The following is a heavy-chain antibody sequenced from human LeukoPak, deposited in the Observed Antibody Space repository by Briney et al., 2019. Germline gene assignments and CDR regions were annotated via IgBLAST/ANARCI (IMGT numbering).Heavy chain of an antibody. V-gene: IGHV1-69*04. Sequence: SVKVSCKASGGTFSSYAISWVRQAPGQGLEWMGRIIPILGIANYAQKFQGRVTITTDESTSTAYMELSSLRSEDTAVYYCARGGGGYDPPTYWGQGTLVTVSS. CDR1: GGTFSSYA. D-gene: IGHD5-12*01. CDR3: ARGGGGYDPPTY. CDR2: IIPILGIA. J-gene: IGHJ4*02.